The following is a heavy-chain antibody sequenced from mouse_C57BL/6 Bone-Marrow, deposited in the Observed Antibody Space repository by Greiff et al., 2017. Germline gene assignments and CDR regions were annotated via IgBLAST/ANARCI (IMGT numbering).Heavy chain of an antibody. CDR1: GFTFSDYG. V-gene: IGHV5-17*01. CDR2: ISSGSSTI. J-gene: IGHJ2*01. D-gene: IGHD1-1*01. CDR3: ARRLTTVVALDY. Sequence: EVKLMESGGGLVKPGGSLKLSCAASGFTFSDYGMHWVRQAPEKGLEWVAYISSGSSTIYYADTVKGRFTISRDNAKNTLFLHMTSLRSEDTAMYYCARRLTTVVALDYWGQGTTLTVSS.